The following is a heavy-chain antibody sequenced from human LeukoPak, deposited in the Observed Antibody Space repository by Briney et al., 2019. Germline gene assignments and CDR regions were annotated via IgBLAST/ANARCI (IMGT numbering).Heavy chain of an antibody. D-gene: IGHD2-15*01. V-gene: IGHV3-21*01. CDR3: TRAVAADRFSPGY. J-gene: IGHJ4*02. CDR2: ISSTSSYI. CDR1: GFTFSSYI. Sequence: AGSLSLSCVPSGFTFSSYILNWVRQAPGNGLEWVSCISSTSSYIYYADSVTGRFTISRDNAKYSVYLQMNSLRAEDTAVYYCTRAVAADRFSPGYWGAGALVTVSS.